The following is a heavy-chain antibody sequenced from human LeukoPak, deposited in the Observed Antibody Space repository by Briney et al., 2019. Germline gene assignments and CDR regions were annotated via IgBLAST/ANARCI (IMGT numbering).Heavy chain of an antibody. V-gene: IGHV3-30-3*01. CDR1: GFTFSSYA. D-gene: IGHD3-22*01. CDR3: ARDQKYYYDRGNFDP. J-gene: IGHJ5*02. Sequence: GGSLRLSCAASGFTFSSYAMHWARQAPGKGLEWVAFISYDGSNKYYADSVKGRFTISRDNSKNTLYLQMNSLRAEDTAVYYCARDQKYYYDRGNFDPWGQGTLVTVSS. CDR2: ISYDGSNK.